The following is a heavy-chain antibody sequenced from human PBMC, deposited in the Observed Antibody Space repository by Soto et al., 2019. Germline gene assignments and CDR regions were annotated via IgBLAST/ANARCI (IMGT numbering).Heavy chain of an antibody. Sequence: ASVKVSCKAFGGTFSSYAISWVRQAPGQGLEWMGGIIPIFGTANYAQKFQGRVTITADESTSTAYMELSSLRSEDAAVYYCARYSWYGGANWFDPWGQGTLVTVSS. CDR2: IIPIFGTA. J-gene: IGHJ5*02. CDR3: ARYSWYGGANWFDP. CDR1: GGTFSSYA. D-gene: IGHD6-13*01. V-gene: IGHV1-69*13.